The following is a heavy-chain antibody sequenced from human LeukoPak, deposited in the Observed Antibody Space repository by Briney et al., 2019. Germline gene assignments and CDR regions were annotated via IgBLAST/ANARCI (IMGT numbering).Heavy chain of an antibody. Sequence: GSLRPSCAAFGFTFSSYAMSWVRQAPGKGLEWVSVIVGSGGSTYYADSVKGRFTISRDNSKNTLYLQMNSLRAEDTAAYYCAKLGLYCSGGYCYSQYYFDYWGQGTLVTVSS. CDR2: IVGSGGST. CDR1: GFTFSSYA. J-gene: IGHJ4*02. D-gene: IGHD2-15*01. V-gene: IGHV3-23*01. CDR3: AKLGLYCSGGYCYSQYYFDY.